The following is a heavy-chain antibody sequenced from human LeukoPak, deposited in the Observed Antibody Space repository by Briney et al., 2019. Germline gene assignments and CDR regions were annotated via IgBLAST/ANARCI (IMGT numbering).Heavy chain of an antibody. J-gene: IGHJ4*02. D-gene: IGHD6-19*01. V-gene: IGHV4-61*01. CDR2: FYYSGST. Sequence: SETLSLTCTVSGGSVSRGSYYWNWIRQPPGKGLEWIGYFYYSGSTNYNPSLKSRVTISLDTSKNQFSLKLSSVTAADTAVYYCARSPNSSGWYTYWGQGTLVTVSS. CDR1: GGSVSRGSYY. CDR3: ARSPNSSGWYTY.